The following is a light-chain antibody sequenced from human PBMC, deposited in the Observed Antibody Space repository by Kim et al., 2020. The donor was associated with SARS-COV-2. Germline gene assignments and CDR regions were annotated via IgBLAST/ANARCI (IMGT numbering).Light chain of an antibody. J-gene: IGKJ5*01. CDR2: GAS. V-gene: IGKV3-20*01. CDR1: QTIDNNY. CDR3: QQYTTSPIT. Sequence: EIVLTQSPGTLSLSRGERATLSCRASQTIDNNYLAWYQHKSGQTPRLLIYGASSRATGVSDRFRGSGSGTDFTLTISRLEPEDVAVFSCQQYTTSPITFGQGTRLEIK.